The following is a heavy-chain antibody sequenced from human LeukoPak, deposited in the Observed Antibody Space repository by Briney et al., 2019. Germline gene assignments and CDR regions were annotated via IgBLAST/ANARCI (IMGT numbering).Heavy chain of an antibody. CDR1: GYTFTDYY. J-gene: IGHJ4*02. V-gene: IGHV1-2*02. CDR3: AREGNGLLSKDLDY. Sequence: GASVKVSCKGSGYTFTDYYLHWVRQAPGQGLEWVGYINPRDGGTSSPPNFRGRVTMTTDASSSTVYMELSRLTSDDTAIYYCAREGNGLLSKDLDYWGREPWSPSPQ. CDR2: INPRDGGT. D-gene: IGHD2-15*01.